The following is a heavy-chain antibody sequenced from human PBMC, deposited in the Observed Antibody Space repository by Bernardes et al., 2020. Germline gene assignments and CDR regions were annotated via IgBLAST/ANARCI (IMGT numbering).Heavy chain of an antibody. CDR2: ISTSSCYI. Sequence: GGSLSLSCAASGFTFSTYSMNWVRQSPGKGLEWVSSISTSSCYIYYADSVKGRFTISRDNAKTSLYLQMNSLRAEDTAVYYCARYQYDFWSGYYNDAFDIWGQGTMVTVSS. CDR3: ARYQYDFWSGYYNDAFDI. CDR1: GFTFSTYS. J-gene: IGHJ3*02. V-gene: IGHV3-21*01. D-gene: IGHD3-3*01.